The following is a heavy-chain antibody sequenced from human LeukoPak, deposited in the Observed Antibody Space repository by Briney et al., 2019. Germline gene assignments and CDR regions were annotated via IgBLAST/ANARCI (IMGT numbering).Heavy chain of an antibody. CDR3: ARGRGFGGFGELSP. D-gene: IGHD3-10*01. V-gene: IGHV3-33*01. CDR2: IWYDGRNV. J-gene: IGHJ5*02. Sequence: GRSLRLSCTASGMTFSSYGMVWVRQAPGKGLECVAVIWYDGRNVWYGDSVKDRFTISRDNSKNTLYLQLNSLRAEDTAMYYCARGRGFGGFGELSPWGQGTLVTVSS. CDR1: GMTFSSYG.